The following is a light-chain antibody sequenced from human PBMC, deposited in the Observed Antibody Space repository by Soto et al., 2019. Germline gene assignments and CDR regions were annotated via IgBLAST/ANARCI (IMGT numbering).Light chain of an antibody. CDR2: DAS. Sequence: EIVLTRSPATLSLSLGERATLSCRASQSVGDYLAWYQQQPGQPPRLLISDASNRAAGIPARFSGSGSGTDFTLTISSLEPEDFAVYYCQQRGNLYTFGQGTKLEIK. J-gene: IGKJ2*01. CDR1: QSVGDY. V-gene: IGKV3-11*01. CDR3: QQRGNLYT.